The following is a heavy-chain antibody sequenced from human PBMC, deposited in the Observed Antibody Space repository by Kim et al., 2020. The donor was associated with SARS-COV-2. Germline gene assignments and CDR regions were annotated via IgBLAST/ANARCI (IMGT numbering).Heavy chain of an antibody. J-gene: IGHJ6*01. D-gene: IGHD3-9*01. CDR1: GGSFSGYY. Sequence: SETLSLTCAVYGGSFSGYYWSWIRQPPGKGLEWIGEINHSGSTNYNPSLKSRVTISVDTSKNQFSLKLSSVTAADTAVYYCARGGPRYYDILTGYNLYY. V-gene: IGHV4-34*01. CDR3: ARGGPRYYDILTGYNLYY. CDR2: INHSGST.